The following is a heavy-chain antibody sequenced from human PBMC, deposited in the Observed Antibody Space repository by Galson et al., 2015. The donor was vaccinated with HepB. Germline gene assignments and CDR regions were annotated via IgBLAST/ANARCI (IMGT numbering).Heavy chain of an antibody. D-gene: IGHD3-10*01. V-gene: IGHV3-21*01. CDR3: AREGGGSGTFTTSTWYFDL. Sequence: SLRLSCAASGFTFSTYSMNWVRQTPGKGLEWVSSITSTGSYIHYADSVRGRFTISRDNAKKSLYLQMNSLRADDTAVYYCAREGGGSGTFTTSTWYFDLWGRGTLVTVSS. CDR1: GFTFSTYS. CDR2: ITSTGSYI. J-gene: IGHJ2*01.